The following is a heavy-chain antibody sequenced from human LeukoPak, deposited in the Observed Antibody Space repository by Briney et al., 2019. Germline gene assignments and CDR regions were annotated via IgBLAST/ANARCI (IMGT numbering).Heavy chain of an antibody. J-gene: IGHJ3*02. CDR1: GFTFSSYW. Sequence: GGSLRLSCAASGFTFSSYWMHWVRQAPGKGLVWVSRINSDGSSTSYADSVKGRFTIPRDNAKNTLYLQMNSLRAEDTAVYYCEYRITTTGGAFDIWGQGTMVTVSS. D-gene: IGHD3-10*01. CDR3: EYRITTTGGAFDI. CDR2: INSDGSST. V-gene: IGHV3-74*01.